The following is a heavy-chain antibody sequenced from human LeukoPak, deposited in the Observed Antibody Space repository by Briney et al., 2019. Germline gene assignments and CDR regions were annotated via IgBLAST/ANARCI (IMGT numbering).Heavy chain of an antibody. CDR1: GYTFTGYY. J-gene: IGHJ4*02. D-gene: IGHD3-10*01. CDR2: INPNSGGT. CDR3: ARSGWFGELSDY. V-gene: IGHV1-2*02. Sequence: ASVKVSCKASGYTFTGYYIHWVRQAPGQGLEWMGWINPNSGGTNYAQKFQGRVTMTRDTSISTAYMELSRLRSDDTAMYYCARSGWFGELSDYWGQGTLVTVSS.